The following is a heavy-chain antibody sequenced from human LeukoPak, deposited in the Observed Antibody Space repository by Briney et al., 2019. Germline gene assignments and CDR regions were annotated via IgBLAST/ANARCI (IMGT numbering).Heavy chain of an antibody. CDR2: INPSGGRT. CDR1: GNTFTSYY. Sequence: ASVKVSCKASGNTFTSYYMHWVRQAPGQGLEWMGIINPSGGRTNYAQKFQGRVTMTRDTSTSAVYMELSSLRSEDTAMYYCARDDTAGGPFDYWGQGTLVTVSS. J-gene: IGHJ4*02. D-gene: IGHD5-18*01. V-gene: IGHV1-46*01. CDR3: ARDDTAGGPFDY.